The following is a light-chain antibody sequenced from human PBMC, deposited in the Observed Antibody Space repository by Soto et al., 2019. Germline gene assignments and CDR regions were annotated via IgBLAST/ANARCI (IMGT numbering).Light chain of an antibody. CDR1: QSISTW. J-gene: IGKJ2*01. CDR2: KAS. Sequence: DIQMTQSPSTLSASVGDRVTITCRASQSISTWLAWYQQKPGKAPKLLISKASSLESGVPSRFSGSGSGTAFTLTISSLQPDDFATYYCQQYNSYLYTFGQGTKLEIK. CDR3: QQYNSYLYT. V-gene: IGKV1-5*03.